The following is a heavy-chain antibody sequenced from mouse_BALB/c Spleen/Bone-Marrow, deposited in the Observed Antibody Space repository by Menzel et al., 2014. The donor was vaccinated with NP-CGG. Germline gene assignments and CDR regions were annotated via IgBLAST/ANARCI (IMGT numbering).Heavy chain of an antibody. CDR1: GYAFTNYL. Sequence: VQLKESGAELVRPGTSVKVSCKASGYAFTNYLIEWVKQRPVQGLEWIGVINPGSGGANYNAKFKGKATLTADKSSSTAYMQLSSLTSDDSAVYFCAREWTARAVDYWGQGTTLTVSS. CDR2: INPGSGGA. V-gene: IGHV1-54*01. CDR3: AREWTARAVDY. J-gene: IGHJ2*01. D-gene: IGHD3-2*01.